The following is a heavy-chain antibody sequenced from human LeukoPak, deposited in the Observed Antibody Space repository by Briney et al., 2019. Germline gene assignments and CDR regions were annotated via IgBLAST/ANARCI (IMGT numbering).Heavy chain of an antibody. J-gene: IGHJ3*02. CDR1: GFTFSSYD. CDR3: TRGGYYGSENDAFDI. Sequence: GGSLRLSCAASGFTFSSYDMHWVRQTAGKGLEWVSGIGTAGDTYYPASVKGRLTISRENAKNSLYLQMDSLRAGDTAVYYCTRGGYYGSENDAFDIWGQGTMVTVSS. D-gene: IGHD3-10*01. CDR2: IGTAGDT. V-gene: IGHV3-13*01.